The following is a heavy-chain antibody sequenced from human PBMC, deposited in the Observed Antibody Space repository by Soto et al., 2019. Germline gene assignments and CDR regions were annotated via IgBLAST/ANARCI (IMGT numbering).Heavy chain of an antibody. Sequence: QVQLVESGGGVVQPGRSLRLSCAASGFTFSSYGMHWVRQAPGKGLEWVTVIWYDGSKKYYADSVKGRFTVSRDNSMNTLYLQMNSLRAEDTVVYFCARVAGYSGYDYADYWGQGTLVTVSS. D-gene: IGHD5-12*01. J-gene: IGHJ4*02. V-gene: IGHV3-33*01. CDR2: IWYDGSKK. CDR1: GFTFSSYG. CDR3: ARVAGYSGYDYADY.